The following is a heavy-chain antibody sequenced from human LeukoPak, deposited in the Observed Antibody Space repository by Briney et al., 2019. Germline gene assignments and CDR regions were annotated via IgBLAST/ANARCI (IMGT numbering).Heavy chain of an antibody. V-gene: IGHV3-53*01. CDR2: IYSGGST. Sequence: GGSLRLSCAASGFTVSSNYMSWVRQAPGKGLEWVSVIYSGGSTYYADSVKGRFTISRDNSKNTLYLQMNNLRAEDTAVYYCARGTMTTLHGTDYWGQGTLVTVSS. J-gene: IGHJ4*02. CDR3: ARGTMTTLHGTDY. CDR1: GFTVSSNY. D-gene: IGHD4-17*01.